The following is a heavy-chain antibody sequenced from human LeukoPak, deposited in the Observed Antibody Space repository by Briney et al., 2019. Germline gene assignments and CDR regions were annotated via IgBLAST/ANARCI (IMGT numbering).Heavy chain of an antibody. CDR1: GFTSSTYG. J-gene: IGHJ4*02. V-gene: IGHV3-23*01. D-gene: IGHD3-22*01. CDR3: AKADTSGYYLYFDY. CDR2: ISGSGGIT. Sequence: QSGGSLRLSCAASGFTSSTYGMSWVRQAPGKGLEWVSGISGSGGITYYADSVKGRFTISRENYKNTLYLQMNSLRAEDTAVYYCAKADTSGYYLYFDYWGQGTLVTVSS.